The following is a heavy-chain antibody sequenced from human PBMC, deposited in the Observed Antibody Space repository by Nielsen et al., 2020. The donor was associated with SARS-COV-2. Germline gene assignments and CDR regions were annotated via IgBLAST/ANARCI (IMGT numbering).Heavy chain of an antibody. V-gene: IGHV3-30*02. D-gene: IGHD5-24*01. CDR2: IRYDGSNK. CDR3: AKGVRTKMATYYYGMDV. Sequence: GGSLRLSCAASGFTFSSYAMSWVRQAPGKGLEWVAFIRYDGSNKYYADSVKGRFTISRDNSKNTLYLQMNSLRAEDTAVYYCAKGVRTKMATYYYGMDVWGQGTTVTVSS. J-gene: IGHJ6*02. CDR1: GFTFSSYA.